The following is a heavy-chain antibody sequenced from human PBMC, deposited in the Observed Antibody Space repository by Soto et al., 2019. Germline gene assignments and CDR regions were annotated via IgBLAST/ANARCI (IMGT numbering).Heavy chain of an antibody. J-gene: IGHJ4*02. CDR2: IYIGDST. D-gene: IGHD1-20*01. CDR3: ARDAGITGIPGDFDY. Sequence: PGGSLRLSCAASGFTVSSSYMSWVRQAPGKGLEWVSVIYIGDSTYYADSVKGRFTMSRDSSKNTVYLQMNSLRPEDTAVYYCARDAGITGIPGDFDYWGQGALVTVSS. V-gene: IGHV3-53*01. CDR1: GFTVSSSY.